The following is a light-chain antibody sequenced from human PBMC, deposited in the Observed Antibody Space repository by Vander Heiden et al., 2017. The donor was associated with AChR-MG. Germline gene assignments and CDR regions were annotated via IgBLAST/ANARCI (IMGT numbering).Light chain of an antibody. CDR3: QQSYSTPPIT. CDR2: AAS. Sequence: DIPMTQSPSSLSASLGDRVTITCRASQSISSYLNWYQQKPGKAPKLLIYAASSLQSGVPSRFSGSGSGTDFTLTISSLQPEDVATYYCQQSYSTPPITFGQGTRLEIK. V-gene: IGKV1-39*01. J-gene: IGKJ5*01. CDR1: QSISSY.